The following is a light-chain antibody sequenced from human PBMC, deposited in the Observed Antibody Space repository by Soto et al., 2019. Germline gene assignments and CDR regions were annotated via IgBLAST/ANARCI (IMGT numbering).Light chain of an antibody. Sequence: IGLRQSPGTLSLSPGERATLSCRASQSVTSNYLAWYQQKPGQAPRLLLFGVSIRDTGIPDRFSGSGSGTDFTLTIRRLESEDFAVYYCPQYGSSPGTFGQGAKVDIK. V-gene: IGKV3-20*01. CDR1: QSVTSNY. CDR2: GVS. CDR3: PQYGSSPGT. J-gene: IGKJ1*01.